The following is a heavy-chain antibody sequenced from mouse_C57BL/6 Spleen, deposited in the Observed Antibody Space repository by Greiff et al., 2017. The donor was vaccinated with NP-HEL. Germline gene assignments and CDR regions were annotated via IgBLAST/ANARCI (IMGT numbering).Heavy chain of an antibody. V-gene: IGHV1-20*01. CDR3: AGGGGTVVDPYYAMDY. Sequence: VQLKQSGPELVKPGDSVKISCKASGHSFTGYFMNWVMQSHGKSLEWIGRINPYNGDTFSNQKFKGKAKLTVDKSSSTAHMELRSLTSEDSADYYCAGGGGTVVDPYYAMDYWGQGTSVTVSS. D-gene: IGHD1-1*01. J-gene: IGHJ4*01. CDR2: INPYNGDT. CDR1: GHSFTGYF.